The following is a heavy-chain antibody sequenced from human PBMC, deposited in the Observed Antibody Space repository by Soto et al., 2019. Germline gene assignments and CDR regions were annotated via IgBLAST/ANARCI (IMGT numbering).Heavy chain of an antibody. CDR3: ARACSTTYGLAPHFDY. D-gene: IGHD2-2*01. Sequence: SQTLSLTCAISGDSVSSNSVAWNWLRQSPSRGLEWLGRTYYRSRWYNTYAESVKSRITINPDTSKNLFSLQLNSVTPEDAAVYYCARACSTTYGLAPHFDYWSQGTLVTVSS. CDR2: TYYRSRWYN. V-gene: IGHV6-1*01. J-gene: IGHJ4*02. CDR1: GDSVSSNSVA.